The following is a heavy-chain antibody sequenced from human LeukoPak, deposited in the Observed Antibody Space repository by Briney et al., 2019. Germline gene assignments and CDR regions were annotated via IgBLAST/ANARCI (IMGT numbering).Heavy chain of an antibody. CDR3: ARPLGNGYSYWYFDL. Sequence: PSETLSLTCTVSGGSISSYYWNWIRQPPGKGLEWMGYIYYSGSTSNNPPLQSRVTISIDTSKNQISLKLSSVTAADTAVYYCARPLGNGYSYWYFDLWGRGTLVTVSS. D-gene: IGHD3-22*01. CDR2: IYYSGST. J-gene: IGHJ2*01. CDR1: GGSISSYY. V-gene: IGHV4-59*01.